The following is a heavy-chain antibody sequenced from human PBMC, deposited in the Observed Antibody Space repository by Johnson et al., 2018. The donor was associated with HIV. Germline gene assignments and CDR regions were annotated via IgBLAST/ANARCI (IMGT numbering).Heavy chain of an antibody. CDR1: GFTVSSNY. D-gene: IGHD3-16*01. V-gene: IGHV3-53*01. J-gene: IGHJ3*02. CDR2: IYSGGST. Sequence: VQLVESGGGVVQPGRSLRLSCAASGFTVSSNYMNWVRQAPGKGLEWVSVIYSGGSTYYADSVKGRFTISRDNSKNTLYLQMNSLRAEDTAVYYCARDRGGEDAFDIWGQGTMVTVSS. CDR3: ARDRGGEDAFDI.